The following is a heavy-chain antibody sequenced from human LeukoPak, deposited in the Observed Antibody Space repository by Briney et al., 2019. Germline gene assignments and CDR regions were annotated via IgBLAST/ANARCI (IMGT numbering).Heavy chain of an antibody. V-gene: IGHV3-7*02. D-gene: IGHD3-22*01. CDR2: IKQDGSEK. CDR1: GFTFSAYW. J-gene: IGHJ3*02. Sequence: GGSLRLSCAASGFTFSAYWMSWVRQAPGKGLNWVANIKQDGSEKYYVDSVKGRFTISRDNAKNSLYLQMNSPRVEDTAVYYCTRYIADSSGSPSPSAFNIWGQGTMVTVSS. CDR3: TRYIADSSGSPSPSAFNI.